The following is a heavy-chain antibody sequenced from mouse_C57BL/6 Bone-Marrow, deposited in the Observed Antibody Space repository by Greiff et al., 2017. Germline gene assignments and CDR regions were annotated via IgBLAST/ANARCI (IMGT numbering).Heavy chain of an antibody. CDR1: GYTFTTYP. CDR2: FHPYNDDT. J-gene: IGHJ2*01. V-gene: IGHV1-47*01. Sequence: QVQLQQSGAELVKPGASVKMSCKASGYTFTTYPIEWMKQNHGQSLEWIGNFHPYNDDTNYNEKFKGKATLTVEKSSNTVYLVLSRFTSDDSAVDYYARSSTFFYYLDYWGQGTTLTVSS. CDR3: ARSSTFFYYLDY. D-gene: IGHD5-1*01.